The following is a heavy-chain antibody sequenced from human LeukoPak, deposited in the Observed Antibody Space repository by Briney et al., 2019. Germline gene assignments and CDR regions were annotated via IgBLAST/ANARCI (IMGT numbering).Heavy chain of an antibody. CDR2: IYHSGST. CDR3: AGYGDYAGLYYFDY. CDR1: GGSISSGGYS. J-gene: IGHJ4*02. D-gene: IGHD4-17*01. V-gene: IGHV4-30-2*01. Sequence: PSETLSLTCAVSGGSISSGGYSWSWIRQPSGKGLEWIGYIYHSGSTYYNPSLKSRVTISVDRSKNQFSLKLSSVTAADAAVYYCAGYGDYAGLYYFDYWGQGTLVTVSS.